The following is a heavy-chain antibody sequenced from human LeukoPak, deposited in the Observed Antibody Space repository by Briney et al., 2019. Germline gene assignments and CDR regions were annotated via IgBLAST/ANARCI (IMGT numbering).Heavy chain of an antibody. Sequence: SETLSLTCTVSGGSISSYYWSWIRQPPGKGLEWIGYIYYSGSTNYNPSLKSRVTISVDTSKNQFSLKLSSVTAADTAVYYCARVGMYYYDSSGSPDDAFDIWGQGTMVTVSS. D-gene: IGHD3-22*01. CDR3: ARVGMYYYDSSGSPDDAFDI. CDR2: IYYSGST. J-gene: IGHJ3*02. CDR1: GGSISSYY. V-gene: IGHV4-59*08.